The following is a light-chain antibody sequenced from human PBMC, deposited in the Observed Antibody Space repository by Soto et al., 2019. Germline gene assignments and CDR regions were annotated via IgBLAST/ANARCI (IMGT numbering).Light chain of an antibody. Sequence: QSALTQPASASGSPGQSITISCTGTSSDVGGYNYVSWYQQHPGKAPKLMIYDVSNRPSGVSNRFSGSKSGNTASLTISGLQAEDEADYYCSSYTSSSTLVVFGGGTTLTVL. CDR1: SSDVGGYNY. CDR3: SSYTSSSTLVV. J-gene: IGLJ2*01. CDR2: DVS. V-gene: IGLV2-14*01.